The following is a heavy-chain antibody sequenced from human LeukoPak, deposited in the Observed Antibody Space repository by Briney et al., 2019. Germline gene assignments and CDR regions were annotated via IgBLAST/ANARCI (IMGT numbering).Heavy chain of an antibody. D-gene: IGHD3-22*01. V-gene: IGHV4-61*02. CDR1: GGSISSGSYY. Sequence: PSETLSLTCTVSGGSISSGSYYWSWIRQPAGKGLEWIGRIYTSGSTNYNPSLKSRVTISVDTSKNQFSLKLSSVTAADTAVYYCARGHSSGYYLDYWGQGILVTVSS. CDR2: IYTSGST. J-gene: IGHJ4*02. CDR3: ARGHSSGYYLDY.